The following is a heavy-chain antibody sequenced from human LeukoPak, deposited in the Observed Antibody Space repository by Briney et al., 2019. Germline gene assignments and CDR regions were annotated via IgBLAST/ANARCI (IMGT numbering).Heavy chain of an antibody. CDR2: IYHSGST. D-gene: IGHD3-16*01. V-gene: IGHV4-38-2*02. CDR1: GYSINSGFY. Sequence: SETLSLTCTVSGYSINSGFYWGWIRQPPGKGLEWIGSIYHSGSTHYKASLKSRVTISVDASKNQLSLKLTSVTAADTAVYYCARGVGLTQGGAFDFWGQGTLVTVSS. CDR3: ARGVGLTQGGAFDF. J-gene: IGHJ4*02.